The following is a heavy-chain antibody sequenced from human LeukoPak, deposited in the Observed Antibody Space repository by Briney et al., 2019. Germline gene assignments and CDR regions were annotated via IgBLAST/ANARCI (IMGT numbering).Heavy chain of an antibody. CDR2: IYYSGST. CDR3: ARHFDSSGYNYYYYGMDV. CDR1: GGSISSSSYY. Sequence: SETLSLTCTVSGGSISSSSYYWGWLRQPPGRGLEWIGSIYYSGSTYYNPSLKNRVTISVDTSKNQFSLKLSSVTAADTAVYYCARHFDSSGYNYYYYGMDVWGQGTTVTVSS. J-gene: IGHJ6*02. V-gene: IGHV4-39*01. D-gene: IGHD3-22*01.